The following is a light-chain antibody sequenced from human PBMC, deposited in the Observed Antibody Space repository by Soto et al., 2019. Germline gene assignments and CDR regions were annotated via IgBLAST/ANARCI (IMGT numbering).Light chain of an antibody. CDR3: QQYGSSPWT. V-gene: IGKV3-20*01. CDR1: QSVSSSY. J-gene: IGKJ1*01. Sequence: EIVLTQSPGTLSLSPGERVTLSCRASQSVSSSYLAWYQQKPGQATRLLIYGASSRATGIPDRFSGSGSGTDFTITISRLEPEDFAVYYCQQYGSSPWTFGQGTKVEIK. CDR2: GAS.